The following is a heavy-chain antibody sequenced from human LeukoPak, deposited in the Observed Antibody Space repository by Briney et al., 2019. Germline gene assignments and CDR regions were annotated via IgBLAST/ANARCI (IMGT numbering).Heavy chain of an antibody. J-gene: IGHJ4*02. CDR2: IYSGGRT. CDR1: GFTVSRNY. V-gene: IGHV3-66*01. CDR3: AKVRWDNSGWYYLDS. Sequence: GGSLRLSCAASGFTVSRNYMSWVRQAPGKGLEWVSVIYSGGRTYYADSVKGRFTISRDNSKSTLLLQMNSLRAEDTAVYYCAKVRWDNSGWYYLDSWGQGTLVTVSS. D-gene: IGHD6-19*01.